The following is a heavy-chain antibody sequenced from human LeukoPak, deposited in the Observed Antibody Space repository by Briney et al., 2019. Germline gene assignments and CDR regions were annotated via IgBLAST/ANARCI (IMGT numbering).Heavy chain of an antibody. CDR2: IYTSGST. CDR3: ARDRPPTTYYYHYMDV. Sequence: SETLSLTCTVSGGSISSYYWSWIRQPAGKGLEWIGRIYTSGSTNYNPSLKSRVTMSVDTSKNQFSLKLSSVTAADTAVYYCARDRPPTTYYYHYMDVWGKGTTVTVSS. D-gene: IGHD1-1*01. J-gene: IGHJ6*03. V-gene: IGHV4-4*07. CDR1: GGSISSYY.